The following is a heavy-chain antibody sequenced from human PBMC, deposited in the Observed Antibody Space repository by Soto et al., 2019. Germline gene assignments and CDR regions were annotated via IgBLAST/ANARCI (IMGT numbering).Heavy chain of an antibody. D-gene: IGHD6-19*01. V-gene: IGHV4-39*01. CDR3: ARQGFGDSSGKYYYYYYGMDV. CDR2: IYYSGST. Sequence: PSETLSLTCTVSGGSISSSSYYWGWIRQPPGKGLEWIGSIYYSGSTYYNPSLKSRVTISVDTSKNQFSLKLSSVTAADTAVYYCARQGFGDSSGKYYYYYYGMDVWGQGTTVTVS. J-gene: IGHJ6*02. CDR1: GGSISSSSYY.